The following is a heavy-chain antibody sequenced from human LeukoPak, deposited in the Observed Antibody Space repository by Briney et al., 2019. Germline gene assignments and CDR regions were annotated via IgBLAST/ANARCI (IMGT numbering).Heavy chain of an antibody. V-gene: IGHV1-69*01. CDR1: GGTFSSYA. Sequence: SVKVSCKASGGTFSSYAISWVRQAPGQGLEWMGGIIPILGTANYAQKFQGRVTITADESTSTAYMELSSLRSEDTAVYYCAGHAGIAAPLFDYWGQGTLVTVSS. D-gene: IGHD6-13*01. CDR2: IIPILGTA. CDR3: AGHAGIAAPLFDY. J-gene: IGHJ4*02.